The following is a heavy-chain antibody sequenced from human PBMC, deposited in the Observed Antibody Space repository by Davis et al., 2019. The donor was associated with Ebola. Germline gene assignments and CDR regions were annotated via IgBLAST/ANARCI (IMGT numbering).Heavy chain of an antibody. J-gene: IGHJ4*02. V-gene: IGHV1-69*04. CDR1: GGTFSSYA. CDR3: ARDGHDYYGSGSLHY. D-gene: IGHD3-10*01. CDR2: IIPILGIA. Sequence: AASVKVSCKASGGTFSSYAISWVRQAPGQGLEWMGRIIPILGIANYAQKFQGRVTITADKSTSTAYMELGSLRSEDTAVYYCARDGHDYYGSGSLHYWGQGTLVTVSS.